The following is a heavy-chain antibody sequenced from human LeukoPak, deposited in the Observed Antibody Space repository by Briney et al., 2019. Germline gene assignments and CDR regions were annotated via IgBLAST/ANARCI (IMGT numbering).Heavy chain of an antibody. CDR2: IYTSGST. J-gene: IGHJ3*02. Sequence: SETLSLTCTVSGGSISSYYWSWIRQPPGKGLEWNGYIYTSGSTNYNPSLKSRVTISVDTSKNQFSLKLSSVTAADTAVYYCARYLGYYYDSSEEAFDIWGQGTMVTVSS. V-gene: IGHV4-4*09. CDR3: ARYLGYYYDSSEEAFDI. CDR1: GGSISSYY. D-gene: IGHD3-22*01.